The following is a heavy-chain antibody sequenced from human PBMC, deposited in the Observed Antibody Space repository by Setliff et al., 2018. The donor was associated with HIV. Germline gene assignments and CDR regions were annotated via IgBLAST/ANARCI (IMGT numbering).Heavy chain of an antibody. D-gene: IGHD1-26*01. Sequence: SETLSLTCTVSGGSMSSYYWSWIRQPPGKGLEWIGEINHSGSTNYNMSLWSRVTISLDASRNQFSLELISVTAADTAVYYCAGGPGTTSIDYWAQGTLVTVSS. V-gene: IGHV4-34*01. CDR3: AGGPGTTSIDY. CDR1: GGSMSSYY. CDR2: INHSGST. J-gene: IGHJ4*02.